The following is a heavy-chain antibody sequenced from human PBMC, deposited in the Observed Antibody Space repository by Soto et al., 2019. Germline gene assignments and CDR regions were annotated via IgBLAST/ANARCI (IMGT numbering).Heavy chain of an antibody. CDR2: INPATGAA. V-gene: IGHV1-2*07. J-gene: IGHJ3*02. D-gene: IGHD3-3*01. CDR1: GYPVTAYY. Sequence: QLHLVQSGAVVKKPGASVTVSCSASGYPVTAYYMHWVRQAPGRGLEWMGGINPATGAAKYTHTFQGRVPTATETATRTVFMVLTGVASRDTAVFYFAGGGGVGVAGSAAFDMWGQGTLVTVSS. CDR3: AGGGGVGVAGSAAFDM.